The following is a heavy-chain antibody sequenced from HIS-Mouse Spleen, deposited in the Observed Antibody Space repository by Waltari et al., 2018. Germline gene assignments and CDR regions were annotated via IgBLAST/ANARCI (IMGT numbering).Heavy chain of an antibody. J-gene: IGHJ4*02. D-gene: IGHD6-13*01. CDR2: IYSGGST. CDR3: ARGRFGQQHFDY. Sequence: EVQLVESGGGLVQPGGSLRLPCAASGFTVISNYMSWVRQAPGKGLEWVSVIYSGGSTYYADSVKGRFTISRDNSKNTLYLQMNSLRAEDTAVYYCARGRFGQQHFDYWGQGTLVTVSS. CDR1: GFTVISNY. V-gene: IGHV3-66*01.